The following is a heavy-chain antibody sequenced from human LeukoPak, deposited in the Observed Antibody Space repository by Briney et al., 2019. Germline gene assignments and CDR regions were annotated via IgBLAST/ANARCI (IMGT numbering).Heavy chain of an antibody. Sequence: ASVKVSCKASGYTFTSYDINWVRQATGQGLEWMGCMNPNSGNTGYAQKFQGRVTITRNTSISTAYMELSSLRSEDTAVYYCARELVYCGGDCSHYFDYWGQGTLVTVSS. V-gene: IGHV1-8*03. CDR3: ARELVYCGGDCSHYFDY. J-gene: IGHJ4*02. CDR1: GYTFTSYD. CDR2: MNPNSGNT. D-gene: IGHD2-21*02.